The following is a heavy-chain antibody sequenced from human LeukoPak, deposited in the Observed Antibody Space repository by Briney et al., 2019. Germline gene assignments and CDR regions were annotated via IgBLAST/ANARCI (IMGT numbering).Heavy chain of an antibody. Sequence: GASVKVSCKVSGYTLTELSMHWVRQAPGKGLEWMGGFDPDDGETIYAQKFQGRVTMTEDTSTDTAYMELSSLRSEDTAVYYCATFSRIFTTGHYYDSSGYPFDIWGQGTMVTVSS. CDR3: ATFSRIFTTGHYYDSSGYPFDI. CDR1: GYTLTELS. J-gene: IGHJ3*02. V-gene: IGHV1-24*01. CDR2: FDPDDGET. D-gene: IGHD3-22*01.